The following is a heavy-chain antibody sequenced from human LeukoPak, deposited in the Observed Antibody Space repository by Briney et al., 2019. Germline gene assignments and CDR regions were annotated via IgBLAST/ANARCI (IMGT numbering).Heavy chain of an antibody. D-gene: IGHD2-2*01. V-gene: IGHV1-24*01. CDR3: ATSSTLASPNAFDI. J-gene: IGHJ3*02. CDR1: GYTLTELS. Sequence: ASVKVSCKVSGYTLTELSMHLVRQAPGKGLEWMGGFDPEDGETIYAQKFQGRVTMTEDTSTDTAYMELSSLRSEDTAVYYCATSSTLASPNAFDIWGQGTMVTVSS. CDR2: FDPEDGET.